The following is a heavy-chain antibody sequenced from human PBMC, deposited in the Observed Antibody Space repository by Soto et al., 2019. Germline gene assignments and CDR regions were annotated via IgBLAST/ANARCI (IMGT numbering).Heavy chain of an antibody. V-gene: IGHV3-66*01. J-gene: IGHJ3*01. Sequence: PGGSLRLSCAASGFTFSSYSMNWVRQAPGKGLEWVSVIYSGGNTYYAGSVKGRFTISRDNTKNSLYLQMNSLRAEDTAVYYCARGDYHDTSGPFSDAFDVWGQGTMVTVSS. D-gene: IGHD3-22*01. CDR2: IYSGGNT. CDR3: ARGDYHDTSGPFSDAFDV. CDR1: GFTFSSYS.